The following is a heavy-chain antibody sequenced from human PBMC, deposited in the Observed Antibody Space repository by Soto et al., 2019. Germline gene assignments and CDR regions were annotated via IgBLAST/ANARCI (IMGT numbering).Heavy chain of an antibody. CDR1: GGSISSFS. CDR2: MHSSGSS. D-gene: IGHD6-19*01. CDR3: ATRWLPHLLVDY. V-gene: IGHV4-59*12. Sequence: SETQSLTCTVAGGSISSFSLRCIRQPPGKGLEWIGYMHSSGSSNYNPSLKSRVTISVDTSKNQLSLKLSSVTAADTAVYYCATRWLPHLLVDYWGQGTLVTVSS. J-gene: IGHJ4*02.